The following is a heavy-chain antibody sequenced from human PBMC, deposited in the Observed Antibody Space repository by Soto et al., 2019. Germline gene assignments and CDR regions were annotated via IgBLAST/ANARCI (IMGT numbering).Heavy chain of an antibody. Sequence: QVQLVQSGAEVKKPGASVKVSCKASGYTFTSYYMHWVRQAPGQGLEWMGIINPSGGSTSYAQKFKGRVTMTRDTSTSTVYMELSSLRSEDTAVYYCSSIDLGYCSSTSCSDPDAFDIWGQGTMVTVSS. CDR1: GYTFTSYY. CDR3: SSIDLGYCSSTSCSDPDAFDI. J-gene: IGHJ3*02. D-gene: IGHD2-2*01. V-gene: IGHV1-46*01. CDR2: INPSGGST.